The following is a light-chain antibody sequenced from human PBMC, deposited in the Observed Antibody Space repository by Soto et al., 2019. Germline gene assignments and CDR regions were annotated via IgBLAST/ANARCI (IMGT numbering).Light chain of an antibody. CDR3: QQYNNWPAIT. Sequence: EIVLTQSPATLSLSPGERATLSCRASQSVSSYLAWYQQKPGQAPRLLIYGASNRATGIPDRFSGFGSGTDFTLTISSLQSEDFAIYYCQQYNNWPAITFGQGTRLEIK. V-gene: IGKV3-11*01. CDR1: QSVSSY. CDR2: GAS. J-gene: IGKJ5*01.